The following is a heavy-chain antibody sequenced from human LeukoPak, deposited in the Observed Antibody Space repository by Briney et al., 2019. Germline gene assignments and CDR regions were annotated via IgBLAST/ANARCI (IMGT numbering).Heavy chain of an antibody. CDR3: ARHGEAYYDILPKDNWFDP. V-gene: IGHV3-23*01. D-gene: IGHD3-9*01. J-gene: IGHJ5*02. Sequence: GGSLRLSCAASGFTFSSYAMSWIRQAPGKGLEWVSAISGSGGSTYYADSVKGRFTISRDNSKNTLYLQMNSLRAEDTAVYYCARHGEAYYDILPKDNWFDPWGQGTLVTVSS. CDR2: ISGSGGST. CDR1: GFTFSSYA.